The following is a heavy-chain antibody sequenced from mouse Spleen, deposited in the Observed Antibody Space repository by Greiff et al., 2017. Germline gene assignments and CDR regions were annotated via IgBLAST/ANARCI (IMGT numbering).Heavy chain of an antibody. CDR1: GYTFTSYW. D-gene: IGHD3-2*02. CDR3: ARTGQAYPLFDY. CDR2: IDPSDSET. Sequence: QVQLQQPGAELVRPGSSVKLSCKASGYTFTSYWMHWVKQRPIQGLEWIGNIDPSDSETHYNQKFKDKATLTVDKSSSTAYMQLSSLTSEDSAVYFCARTGQAYPLFDYWGQGTTLTVSS. J-gene: IGHJ2*01. V-gene: IGHV1-52*01.